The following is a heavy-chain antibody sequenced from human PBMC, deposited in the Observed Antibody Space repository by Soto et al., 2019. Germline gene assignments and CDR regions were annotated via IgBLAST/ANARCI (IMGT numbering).Heavy chain of an antibody. CDR1: VYTFTGYA. J-gene: IGHJ6*02. CDR3: ARSDYYHYGMDV. V-gene: IGHV1-3*01. CDR2: INSVNGNT. Sequence: APENVSCKASVYTFTGYAMHWVRQAPGQRLELMAWINSVNGNTKXXQNFQGRVXITRDTSSSSSXMELIXLRSENTAVYYCARSDYYHYGMDVWGQGTTVTVSS.